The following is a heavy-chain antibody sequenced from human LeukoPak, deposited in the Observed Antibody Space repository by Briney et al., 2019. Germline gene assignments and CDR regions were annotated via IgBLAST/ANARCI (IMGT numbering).Heavy chain of an antibody. Sequence: SETLSLTCAVSGGSISSSNWWSWVRQPPGQGLEWIGEIYHSGSTNYNPSLKSRVTISVDKSKNQFSLKLSSVTAADTAVYYCARVHGLGYCSGGSCYGTWWFDPWGQGTLVTVSS. CDR2: IYHSGST. D-gene: IGHD2-15*01. CDR1: GGSISSSNW. CDR3: ARVHGLGYCSGGSCYGTWWFDP. J-gene: IGHJ5*02. V-gene: IGHV4-4*02.